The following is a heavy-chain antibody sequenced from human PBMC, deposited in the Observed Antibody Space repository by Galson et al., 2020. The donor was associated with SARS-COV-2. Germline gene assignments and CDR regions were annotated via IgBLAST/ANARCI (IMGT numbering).Heavy chain of an antibody. Sequence: SCAASGFSFGSYAMSWVRQAPGKGLEWVSSLSVSGGSTYYAGSVKGRFTISRDNSKDTLFLQINSLRAEDTAVYFCAKAARSYAAAGMYYFDSWGQGTLVTVSS. CDR2: LSVSGGST. CDR1: GFSFGSYA. CDR3: AKAARSYAAAGMYYFDS. D-gene: IGHD6-13*01. J-gene: IGHJ4*02. V-gene: IGHV3-23*01.